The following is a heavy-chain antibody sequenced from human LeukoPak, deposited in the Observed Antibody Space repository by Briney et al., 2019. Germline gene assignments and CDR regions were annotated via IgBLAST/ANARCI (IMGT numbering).Heavy chain of an antibody. CDR3: ARGYSSGWFHMDV. Sequence: PSETLSLTCAVYGGSFSGYYWSWLRQHPGKGLEWIGYIYYSGSTYYNPSLKSRVTISVDTSKNQFSLKLSSVTAADTAVYYCARGYSSGWFHMDVWGQGTTVTVSS. V-gene: IGHV4-31*11. D-gene: IGHD6-19*01. CDR2: IYYSGST. CDR1: GGSFSGYY. J-gene: IGHJ6*02.